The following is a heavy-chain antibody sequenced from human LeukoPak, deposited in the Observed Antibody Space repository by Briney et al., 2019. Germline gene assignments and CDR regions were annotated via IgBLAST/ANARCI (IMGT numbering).Heavy chain of an antibody. D-gene: IGHD3-22*01. CDR3: ARYYFDSSYYPSQWFDP. V-gene: IGHV5-51*01. CDR1: GYTFTSNW. J-gene: IGHJ5*02. Sequence: GESLKISCKASGYTFTSNWIGWVRQMPGKGLEWMGIIYPDDSDTTYSPFLQGQVTISADKSISTAYLQWSSLKASDTAIYYCARYYFDSSYYPSQWFDPWGQGTLVTVSS. CDR2: IYPDDSDT.